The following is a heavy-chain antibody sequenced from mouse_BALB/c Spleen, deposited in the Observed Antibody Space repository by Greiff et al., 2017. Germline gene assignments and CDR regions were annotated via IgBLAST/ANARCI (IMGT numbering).Heavy chain of an antibody. V-gene: IGHV1-7*01. D-gene: IGHD1-1*02. Sequence: QVQLQQSGAELVKPGASVKMSCKASGYTFTSYWMHWVKQRPGQGLEWIGYINPSTGYTEYNQKFKDKATLTADKSSSTAYMQLISVTSEDSAVYYCARKVMGVWGAGTTVTVSS. CDR2: INPSTGYT. CDR1: GYTFTSYW. J-gene: IGHJ1*01. CDR3: ARKVMGV.